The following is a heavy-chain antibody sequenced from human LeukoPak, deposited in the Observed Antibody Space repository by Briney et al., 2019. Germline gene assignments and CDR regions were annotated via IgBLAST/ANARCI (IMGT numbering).Heavy chain of an antibody. CDR1: GGSISSSSYY. Sequence: SETLSLTCTVSGGSISSSSYYWGWIRQPPGKGLEWIGSIYYSGSTNYNPSLKSRVTISVDTSKNQFSLKLSSVTAADTAVYYCARERGSGDNCYGFWGQGTLVTVSS. CDR2: IYYSGST. D-gene: IGHD2-15*01. J-gene: IGHJ4*02. V-gene: IGHV4-39*07. CDR3: ARERGSGDNCYGF.